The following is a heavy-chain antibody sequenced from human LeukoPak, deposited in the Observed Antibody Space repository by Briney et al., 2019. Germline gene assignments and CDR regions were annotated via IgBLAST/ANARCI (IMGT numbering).Heavy chain of an antibody. CDR3: ARGGENPPPED. Sequence: ASETLSLTCTVSGASIISYFWTWIRQPPGKGLEWTGYGFHTGRTNYSPSLQSRVTISVDTSKNQFSLKLRSVTAADTAVYYCARGGENPPPEDWGQGTLVTVSS. CDR2: GFHTGRT. V-gene: IGHV4-59*01. D-gene: IGHD2/OR15-2a*01. J-gene: IGHJ4*02. CDR1: GASIISYF.